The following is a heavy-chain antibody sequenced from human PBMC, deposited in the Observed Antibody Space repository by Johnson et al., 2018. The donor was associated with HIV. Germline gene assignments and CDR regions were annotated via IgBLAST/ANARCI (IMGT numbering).Heavy chain of an antibody. CDR2: IKSKTDGGTT. V-gene: IGHV3-15*01. CDR1: GFTFSNAW. D-gene: IGHD5-24*01. J-gene: IGHJ3*02. Sequence: VQLVESGGGLVQPGGSLRLSCAASGFTFSNAWMSWVRQAPGKGLEWVGRIKSKTDGGTTDYAAPVKGRFTISRDNSKNTLYLQMNSLRAEATAVYYCARWMATIRGYGFDIWGQGTMVTVSS. CDR3: ARWMATIRGYGFDI.